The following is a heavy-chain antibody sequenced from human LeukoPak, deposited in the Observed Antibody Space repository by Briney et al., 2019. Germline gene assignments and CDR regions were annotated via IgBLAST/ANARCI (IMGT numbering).Heavy chain of an antibody. D-gene: IGHD3-3*01. CDR2: ISGSGGST. Sequence: PGGSLRLSCAASGFTFSSYAMNWVRQAPGKGLELVSAISGSGGSTYYADSVKGRFTISRDNSKNTLYLQMNRLRAEDTAVYYCAKYFLQRHNQAYYCYGMDVWGKGTTVTVSS. CDR3: AKYFLQRHNQAYYCYGMDV. J-gene: IGHJ6*04. V-gene: IGHV3-23*01. CDR1: GFTFSSYA.